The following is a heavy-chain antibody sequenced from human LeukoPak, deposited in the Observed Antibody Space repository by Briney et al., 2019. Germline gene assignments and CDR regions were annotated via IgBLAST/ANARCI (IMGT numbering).Heavy chain of an antibody. CDR1: GYTFTSYG. V-gene: IGHV1-18*01. D-gene: IGHD6-13*01. CDR2: ISAYNGNT. J-gene: IGHJ5*02. Sequence: GSVKVSCKASGYTFTSYGISWVRQAPGQGLDGMGWISAYNGNTNYAQKLKGRVTMTTDTSTSTAYMELRSLRSGGAAVCYCARGQQLAPWGQGNLVTVSS. CDR3: ARGQQLAP.